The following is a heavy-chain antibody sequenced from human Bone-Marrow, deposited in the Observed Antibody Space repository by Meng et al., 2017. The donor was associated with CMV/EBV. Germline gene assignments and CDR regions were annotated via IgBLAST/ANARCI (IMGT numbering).Heavy chain of an antibody. CDR2: IIPIFGTR. J-gene: IGHJ4*02. Sequence: CKASGGTFSSYAISWVRQAPGQGLEWMGVIIPIFGTRNSAQKFQGRVTITADESTTTAYMDLSSLRSEDTAVYYCARGWGGDQEAIDYWGQGTLVTVSS. D-gene: IGHD4-17*01. V-gene: IGHV1-69*01. CDR1: GGTFSSYA. CDR3: ARGWGGDQEAIDY.